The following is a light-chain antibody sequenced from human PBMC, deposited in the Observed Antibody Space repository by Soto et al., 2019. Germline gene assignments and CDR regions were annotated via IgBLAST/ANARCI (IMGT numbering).Light chain of an antibody. CDR2: GAS. CDR1: RSVSSSY. CDR3: QQYGSSPCT. Sequence: LSQSPGTVSLSPGERATLSCRASRSVSSSYLAWYQQKPGQAPRLLIYGASSRATGIPDRFSGSGSGTDFTLTISRLEPEDFAVYYCQQYGSSPCTFGQGTKVDVK. V-gene: IGKV3-20*01. J-gene: IGKJ1*01.